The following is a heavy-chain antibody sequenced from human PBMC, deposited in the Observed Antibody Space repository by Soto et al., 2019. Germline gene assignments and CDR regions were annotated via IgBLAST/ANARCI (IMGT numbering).Heavy chain of an antibody. CDR2: ISPYTGNT. Sequence: QVQLVQSGDEVKKPGASVKVSCKASGYIFVNYGIAWVRQAPGQGLEWMGWISPYTGNTHSATKIQGRLTMTTDRSRNTAYRDLGRLTSDDTAVYYCVMVDNYVTPTPQDVWGQGTTVTVSS. J-gene: IGHJ6*02. V-gene: IGHV1-18*01. D-gene: IGHD3-16*01. CDR1: GYIFVNYG. CDR3: VMVDNYVTPTPQDV.